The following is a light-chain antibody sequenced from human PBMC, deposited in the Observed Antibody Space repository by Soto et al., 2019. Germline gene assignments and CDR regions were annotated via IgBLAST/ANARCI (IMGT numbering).Light chain of an antibody. CDR1: QSVSSN. V-gene: IGKV3-15*01. CDR2: GAS. J-gene: IGKJ1*01. CDR3: QQYSNWPQT. Sequence: EIVMTQSPATLSVSPGERATLSCRASQSVSSNLAWYQQKPGQAPRLLIYGASTRATGIPARFSGSGFGTEFTLTISSLQSEDFAVYYCQQYSNWPQTFGQGTKVEIK.